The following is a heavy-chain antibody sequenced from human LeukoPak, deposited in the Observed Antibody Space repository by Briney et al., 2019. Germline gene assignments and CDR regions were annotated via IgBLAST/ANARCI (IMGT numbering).Heavy chain of an antibody. J-gene: IGHJ5*02. D-gene: IGHD3-10*01. CDR3: ARGRRVWFGEYNWFDP. CDR2: INHSGSP. CDR1: GGSFSGYY. Sequence: SETLSLTCAVYGGSFSGYYWSWIRQPPGKGLEWIGEINHSGSPNYNPSLKSRVTISVDTSKKQFSLKLSSVTAADTAVYYCARGRRVWFGEYNWFDPWGQGTLVTVSS. V-gene: IGHV4-34*01.